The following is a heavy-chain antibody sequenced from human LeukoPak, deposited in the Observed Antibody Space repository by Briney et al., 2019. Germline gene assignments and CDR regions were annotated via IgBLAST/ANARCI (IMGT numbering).Heavy chain of an antibody. CDR3: ARQTTVTTFNWFDP. J-gene: IGHJ5*02. CDR2: INEAGSVT. CDR1: GFTFTSSW. V-gene: IGHV3-7*03. Sequence: GGSLRLSCAASGFTFTSSWMCWVRQAPGKGLEWLANINEAGSVTNYVHSVGGRFTISRDNSKNTLYLQMNSLRAEDTAVYYCARQTTVTTFNWFDPWGQGTLVTVSS. D-gene: IGHD4-17*01.